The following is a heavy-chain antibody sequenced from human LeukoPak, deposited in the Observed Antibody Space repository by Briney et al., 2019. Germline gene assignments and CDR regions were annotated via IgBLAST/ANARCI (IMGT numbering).Heavy chain of an antibody. CDR1: GFTFSSYG. CDR3: ARGNGDYGGWFDP. CDR2: IWYDGSNK. Sequence: PGRSLRLSCAASGFTFSSYGMHWVRQAPGKGLEWVAVIWYDGSNKYYADSVKGRFTISRDNSKNTLYLQMNSLRAEDTAVYYCARGNGDYGGWFDPWGQGTLVTVSS. D-gene: IGHD4-17*01. V-gene: IGHV3-33*01. J-gene: IGHJ5*02.